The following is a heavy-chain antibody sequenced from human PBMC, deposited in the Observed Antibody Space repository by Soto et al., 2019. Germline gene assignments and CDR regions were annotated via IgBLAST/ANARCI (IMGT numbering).Heavy chain of an antibody. Sequence: QLQLQESGPGLVKPSQTLSLTCAVSGGSMNSGSYSWRWIRQPPGKGLEWIGYMYNSGNTYYSPSLESRATISGDRSKNQFSLNLTSVTAADTAVYYCARVTPATPYYAMDVWGRGTTVTVSS. CDR1: GGSMNSGSYS. J-gene: IGHJ6*02. CDR2: MYNSGNT. D-gene: IGHD2-15*01. V-gene: IGHV4-30-2*01. CDR3: ARVTPATPYYAMDV.